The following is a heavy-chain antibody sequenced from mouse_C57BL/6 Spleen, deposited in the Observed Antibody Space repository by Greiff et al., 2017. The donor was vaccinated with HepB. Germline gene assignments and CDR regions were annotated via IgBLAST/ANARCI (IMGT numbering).Heavy chain of an antibody. D-gene: IGHD1-1*01. V-gene: IGHV2-2*01. CDR3: ATHYYGSSYLYAMDY. Sequence: QVQLKESGPGLVQPSQSLSITCTVSGFSLTSYGVHWVRQSPGKGLEWLGVIWSGGSTDYNAAFISRLSISKDNSKSQVFFKMNSLQADDTAIYYCATHYYGSSYLYAMDYWGQGTSVTVSS. CDR1: GFSLTSYG. CDR2: IWSGGST. J-gene: IGHJ4*01.